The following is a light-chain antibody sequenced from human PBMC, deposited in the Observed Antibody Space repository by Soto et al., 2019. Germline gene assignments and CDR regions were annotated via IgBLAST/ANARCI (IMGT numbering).Light chain of an antibody. V-gene: IGKV3-20*01. Sequence: EIVLTQSPGTLSVSPGERATLSCRASQTISSNYLAWYQQKPGQAPSLLIYGTSSRATGIPDRFSGSGSGTDFALTISRLEAEDSAIYYCQQYVRWTLDQGTKVEIK. CDR3: QQYVRWT. CDR1: QTISSNY. CDR2: GTS. J-gene: IGKJ1*01.